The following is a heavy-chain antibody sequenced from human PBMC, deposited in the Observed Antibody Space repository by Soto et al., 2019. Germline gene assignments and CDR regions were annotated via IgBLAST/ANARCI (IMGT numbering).Heavy chain of an antibody. CDR2: IYYSGST. CDR1: GGSISSGDYY. D-gene: IGHD2-2*01. Sequence: QVQLQESGPGLVKPSQTLSLTCTVSGGSISSGDYYWSWIRQPPGKGLEWIGYIYYSGSTYYNPSLQSRVTISVDTSKNQVSLKLSSVTAADTAVYYCARVRSPLYHAFDIWGQGTMVTVSS. V-gene: IGHV4-30-4*01. J-gene: IGHJ3*02. CDR3: ARVRSPLYHAFDI.